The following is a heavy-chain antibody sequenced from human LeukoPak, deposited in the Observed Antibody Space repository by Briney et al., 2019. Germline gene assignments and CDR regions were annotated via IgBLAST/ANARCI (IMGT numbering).Heavy chain of an antibody. J-gene: IGHJ4*02. CDR2: ISSSSSTI. CDR3: ARDEKYYYDSSGYYYGDY. D-gene: IGHD3-22*01. V-gene: IGHV3-48*04. Sequence: AGGSLRLSCAASGFTFSSYSMNWVRQAPGKGLEWVSYISSSSSTIYYADSVKGRFTISRDNAKNSLYLQMNSLRAEDTAVYYCARDEKYYYDSSGYYYGDYWGQGTLVTVSS. CDR1: GFTFSSYS.